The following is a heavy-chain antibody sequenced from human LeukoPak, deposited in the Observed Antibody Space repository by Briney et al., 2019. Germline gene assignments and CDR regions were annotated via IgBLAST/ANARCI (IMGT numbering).Heavy chain of an antibody. V-gene: IGHV4-34*01. CDR2: IYYSGST. J-gene: IGHJ4*02. Sequence: SETLSLTCAVYGGSFSGYYWTWIRQPPGKGLEWIGSIYYSGSTYYNPSLKSRVTISVDTSKNQFSLKLNSVTATDTAVYYCARHYGPWGQGTLVTVSS. CDR1: GGSFSGYY. CDR3: ARHYGP. D-gene: IGHD3-16*01.